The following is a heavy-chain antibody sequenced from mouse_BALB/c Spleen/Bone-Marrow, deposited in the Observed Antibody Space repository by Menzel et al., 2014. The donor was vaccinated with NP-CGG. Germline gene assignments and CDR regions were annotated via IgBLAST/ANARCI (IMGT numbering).Heavy chain of an antibody. Sequence: QVQLQHSGAELARPGASVKLSCKASGYTFTSYWMQWIKQRPGQGLEWIGAIYPGDGDTTYTQKFKGKATLTADKSSSTAYMQLSSLASEDSAVYYCARSRGWYFDVWGAGTTVTVSS. CDR1: GYTFTSYW. CDR3: ARSRGWYFDV. V-gene: IGHV1-87*01. J-gene: IGHJ1*01. CDR2: IYPGDGDT.